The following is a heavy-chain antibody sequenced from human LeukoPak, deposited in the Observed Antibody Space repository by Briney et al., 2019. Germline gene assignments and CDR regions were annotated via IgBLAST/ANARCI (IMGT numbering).Heavy chain of an antibody. Sequence: PAASVKVSRKASGYTFTSYDINWVRQATGQGLEWMGWMNPNSGNTNYAQKFQGRVTITRDTSASTAYMELSSLRSEDTAVYYCARGDSSGYPFDYWGQGTLVTVSS. CDR1: GYTFTSYD. V-gene: IGHV1-8*01. J-gene: IGHJ4*02. D-gene: IGHD3-22*01. CDR3: ARGDSSGYPFDY. CDR2: MNPNSGNT.